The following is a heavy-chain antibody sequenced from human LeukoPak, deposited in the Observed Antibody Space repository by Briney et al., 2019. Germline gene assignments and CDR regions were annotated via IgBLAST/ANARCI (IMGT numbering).Heavy chain of an antibody. CDR3: ARVSSSSWYLIDY. Sequence: SETLSLTCTVSGVSISSYYWSWIRQPPGKGLELVGYIYYSGSTNYNPSLKSRVTISVDSSKNQFSLKLSSVTAADTAVYYCARVSSSSWYLIDYWGQGTLVTVSS. CDR2: IYYSGST. V-gene: IGHV4-59*01. D-gene: IGHD6-13*01. J-gene: IGHJ4*02. CDR1: GVSISSYY.